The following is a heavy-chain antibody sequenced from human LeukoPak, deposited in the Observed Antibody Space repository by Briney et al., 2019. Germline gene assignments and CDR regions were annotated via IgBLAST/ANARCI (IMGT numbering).Heavy chain of an antibody. CDR2: VSHDGGTT. D-gene: IGHD3-10*01. Sequence: GGSLRLSCAASEFTFSVYYGMHWVRQAPGKGLERVAVVSHDGGTTYYADSVRGRFTVSRDNSKNTLYLQMNSLRAEDTAVYYCARANRRITMVRGAEFDYWGQGTLVTVSS. V-gene: IGHV3-30*03. CDR1: EFTFSVYYG. CDR3: ARANRRITMVRGAEFDY. J-gene: IGHJ4*02.